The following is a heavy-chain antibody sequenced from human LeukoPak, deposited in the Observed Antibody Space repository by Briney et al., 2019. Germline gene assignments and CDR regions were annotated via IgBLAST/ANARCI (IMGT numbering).Heavy chain of an antibody. CDR3: AKIPRAAAGKSPYFDY. D-gene: IGHD6-13*01. V-gene: IGHV3-30*02. Sequence: GGSLRLSCAASGFSFTTYWMGWVRQAPGKGLEWVAFIRYDGSNKYYADSVKGRFTISRDNSKNTLYLQMNSLRAEDTAVYYCAKIPRAAAGKSPYFDYWGQGTLVTVSS. J-gene: IGHJ4*02. CDR2: IRYDGSNK. CDR1: GFSFTTYW.